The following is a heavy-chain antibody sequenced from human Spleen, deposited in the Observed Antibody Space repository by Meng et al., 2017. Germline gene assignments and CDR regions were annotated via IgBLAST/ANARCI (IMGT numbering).Heavy chain of an antibody. CDR3: ARCTYYDILTGCVDAFDI. V-gene: IGHV1-8*03. CDR1: GYTFTSYD. D-gene: IGHD3-9*01. CDR2: MSPNSGNT. J-gene: IGHJ3*02. Sequence: ASVKVSCKASGYTFTSYDINWVRQATGQGLEWMGWMSPNSGNTGYAQKFQGRVTITRNTSISTAYMELSSLRSEDTAVYYCARCTYYDILTGCVDAFDIWGQGTMVTVSS.